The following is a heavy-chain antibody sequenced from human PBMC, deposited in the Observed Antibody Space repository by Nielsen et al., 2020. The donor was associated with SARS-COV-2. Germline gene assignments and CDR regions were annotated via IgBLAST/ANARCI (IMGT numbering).Heavy chain of an antibody. CDR2: INHSGST. CDR3: ARGVSDTDTAMAKGHAFDI. V-gene: IGHV4-34*01. CDR1: GGSFSGYY. J-gene: IGHJ3*02. D-gene: IGHD5-18*01. Sequence: SETLSLTCAVYGGSFSGYYWSWIHQPPGKGLEWIGEINHSGSTNYNPSLKSRVTISVDTSKNQFSLKLSSVTAADTAVYYCARGVSDTDTAMAKGHAFDIWGQGTMVTVSS.